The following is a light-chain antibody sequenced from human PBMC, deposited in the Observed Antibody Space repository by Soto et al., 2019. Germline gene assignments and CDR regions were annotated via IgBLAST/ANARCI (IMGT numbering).Light chain of an antibody. V-gene: IGKV3-15*01. J-gene: IGKJ3*01. CDR1: QTVGKN. Sequence: EIVTTQSPATLSVSPGERATLSCRTSQTVGKNLAWYQQKAGQGPRLLSYGASTRATGIPARFSGSGSGTQFTLTISSLQSEDFAVYFCQQYKIWPLFTCGPGTTVDVK. CDR2: GAS. CDR3: QQYKIWPLFT.